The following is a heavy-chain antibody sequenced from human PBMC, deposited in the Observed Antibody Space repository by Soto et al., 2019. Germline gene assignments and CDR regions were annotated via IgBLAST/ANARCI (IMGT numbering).Heavy chain of an antibody. D-gene: IGHD1-26*01. CDR3: ARDTTSGSHWDN. J-gene: IGHJ4*02. V-gene: IGHV4-59*01. Sequence: PSETLSLTCTVSGGSISTYYWNWLRQPPGKGLERIGYIYHSGGTNNKPSHKSRITMSIDTSKNQFSLKLSSVTAADTAVYYCARDTTSGSHWDNWGQGTLVTVS. CDR2: IYHSGGT. CDR1: GGSISTYY.